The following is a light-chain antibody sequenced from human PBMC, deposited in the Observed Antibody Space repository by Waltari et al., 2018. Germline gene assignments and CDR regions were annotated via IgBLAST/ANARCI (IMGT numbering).Light chain of an antibody. J-gene: IGLJ3*02. Sequence: QSAPTQPPSASGPPVHRPTIACPGSNSNIGSIPVNWYQQVPGTAPQLRIYSNNQRPSGVPDRFSGSKSGTSASLAISGLQAEDEADYYCAAWDDSLNGPVFGGGTKLTVL. CDR1: NSNIGSIP. V-gene: IGLV1-44*01. CDR2: SNN. CDR3: AAWDDSLNGPV.